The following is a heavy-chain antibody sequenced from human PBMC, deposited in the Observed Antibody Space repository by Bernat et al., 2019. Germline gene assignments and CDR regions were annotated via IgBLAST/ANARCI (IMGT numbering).Heavy chain of an antibody. D-gene: IGHD2-21*01. V-gene: IGHV4-34*01. J-gene: IGHJ4*02. CDR3: ESRIYCVGSSCYFDN. CDR2: FTHSGGT. CDR1: GGSFSGYS. Sequence: QVQLQQWGAGLLKPSETLSLTCVVSGGSFSGYSWSWIRQPPGKGLEWIGEFTHSGGTDYNPSLKNRLNISFDASNNQLSLRLSSVTAADTAVYYYESRIYCVGSSCYFDNWGQGTLVTVSA.